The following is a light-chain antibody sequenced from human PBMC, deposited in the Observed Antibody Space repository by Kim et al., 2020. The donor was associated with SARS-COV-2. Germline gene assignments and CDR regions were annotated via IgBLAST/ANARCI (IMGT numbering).Light chain of an antibody. J-gene: IGKJ1*01. CDR3: HQYGSSLQT. CDR2: GAS. V-gene: IGKV3-20*01. CDR1: ESVGNNF. Sequence: SPGERATLSCRASESVGNNFLAWYQQKPGQAPRLVIYGASRRATGIPDRFSGSGSGTDFTLTISRLEPEDFAVYYCHQYGSSLQTFGQGTKVDIK.